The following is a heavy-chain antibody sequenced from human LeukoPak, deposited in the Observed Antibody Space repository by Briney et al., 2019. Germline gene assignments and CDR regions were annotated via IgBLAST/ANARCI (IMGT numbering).Heavy chain of an antibody. Sequence: SETLSLTCTVSGGSISSNNYFWGWIRQPPGKGLEWIGSIYDSGSTYYNPSLKSRVTISVDTSKNQFSLKLNSVTAADTAMYYLQTSFLGLLICYWGQGTLVTVSS. CDR3: QTSFLGLLICY. J-gene: IGHJ4*02. V-gene: IGHV4-39*01. CDR2: IYDSGST. CDR1: GGSISSNNYF. D-gene: IGHD3-16*01.